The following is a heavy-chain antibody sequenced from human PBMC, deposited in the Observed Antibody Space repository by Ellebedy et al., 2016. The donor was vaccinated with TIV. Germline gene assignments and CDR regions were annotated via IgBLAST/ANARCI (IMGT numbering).Heavy chain of an antibody. CDR3: AEGRSGWYYFDY. CDR1: GGSFSGYY. Sequence: GSLRLSCAVYGGSFSGYYWSWIRQPPGKGLEWIGEINQSGRTNYNPSLDKRRVTTSVATSKNQFSLRLSSVTVADTAVYYCAEGRSGWYYFDYWGQGTPVTVSS. V-gene: IGHV4-34*01. CDR2: INQSGRT. J-gene: IGHJ4*02. D-gene: IGHD6-19*01.